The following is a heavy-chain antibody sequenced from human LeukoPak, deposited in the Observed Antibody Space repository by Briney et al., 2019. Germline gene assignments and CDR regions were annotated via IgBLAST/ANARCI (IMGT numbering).Heavy chain of an antibody. CDR1: VFTFTSYA. CDR2: ISGSGGST. V-gene: IGHV3-23*01. D-gene: IGHD1-26*01. Sequence: GGSLRLSCAASVFTFTSYAMNWVRQAPEKGLEWVSGISGSGGSTYYADSVKGRFSISRDNSKNTLYLQLNSLRVEDTAEYYCAKAHGGSYHSGIDWGQGTLVIVSS. J-gene: IGHJ4*02. CDR3: AKAHGGSYHSGID.